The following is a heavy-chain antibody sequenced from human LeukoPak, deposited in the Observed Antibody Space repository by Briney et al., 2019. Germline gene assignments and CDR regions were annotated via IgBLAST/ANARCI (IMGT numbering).Heavy chain of an antibody. Sequence: GSSVKVSCKASGGTFSSYAISWVRQAPGQGLEWMGGIIPIFGTANYAQKFQGRVTITADESTSTADMELSSLRSEDTAVYYCARPQVGADAPRGTYYYYMDVWGKGTTVTVSS. V-gene: IGHV1-69*01. CDR3: ARPQVGADAPRGTYYYYMDV. D-gene: IGHD1-26*01. CDR1: GGTFSSYA. CDR2: IIPIFGTA. J-gene: IGHJ6*03.